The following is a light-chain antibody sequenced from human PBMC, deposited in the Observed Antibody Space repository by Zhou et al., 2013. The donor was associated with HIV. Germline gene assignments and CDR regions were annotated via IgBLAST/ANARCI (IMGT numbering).Light chain of an antibody. Sequence: DIQMTQSPSSLSASVGDRVTITCQASQDISNYLNWYQQKPGKAPKLLIYDASNLETGVPSRFSGSGSGTDFTFTISSLQPEDIATYFCQQYDNLPITFGQGHDWRL. V-gene: IGKV1-33*01. CDR3: QQYDNLPIT. CDR1: QDISNY. CDR2: DAS. J-gene: IGKJ5*01.